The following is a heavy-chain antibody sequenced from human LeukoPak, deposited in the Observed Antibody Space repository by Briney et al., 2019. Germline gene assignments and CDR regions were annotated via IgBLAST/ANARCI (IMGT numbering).Heavy chain of an antibody. CDR3: ARGERGYSYGYGDY. CDR2: LNSDGTYT. V-gene: IGHV3-74*01. D-gene: IGHD5-18*01. J-gene: IGHJ4*02. CDR1: EFTFSKYW. Sequence: GGSLRLSCAASEFTFSKYWMHWVRQAPGKGLVRVPRLNSDGTYTSYADSAKGRFTMSRDNAKNTLYLQMNSLRAEDTAVYYCARGERGYSYGYGDYWGQGTLVTVSS.